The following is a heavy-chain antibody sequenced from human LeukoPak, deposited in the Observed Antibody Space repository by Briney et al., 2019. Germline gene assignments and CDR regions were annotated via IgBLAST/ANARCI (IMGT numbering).Heavy chain of an antibody. J-gene: IGHJ3*02. D-gene: IGHD6-13*01. V-gene: IGHV4-59*12. CDR1: GGSISSYY. Sequence: PSETLSLTCTVSGGSISSYYWSWIRQPPGKGLEWIGYIYYSGSTNYNPSLKSRVTISVDTSKNQFFLKLSSVTAADTAVYYCARKGRIAAAGTDAFDIWGQGTMVTVSS. CDR2: IYYSGST. CDR3: ARKGRIAAAGTDAFDI.